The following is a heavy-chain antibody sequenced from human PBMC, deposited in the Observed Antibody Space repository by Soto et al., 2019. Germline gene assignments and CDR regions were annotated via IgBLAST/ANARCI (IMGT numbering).Heavy chain of an antibody. CDR3: ARGARITMVRGIDAFDI. V-gene: IGHV1-2*04. Sequence: GASVKVSCKASGYTFTGYYVHWVRQAPGQGLEWMGWINPNSGGTNYAQKFQGWVTMTRDTSISTAYMELSRLRSDDTAVYYCARGARITMVRGIDAFDIWGQGTMVTVSS. J-gene: IGHJ3*02. D-gene: IGHD3-10*01. CDR2: INPNSGGT. CDR1: GYTFTGYY.